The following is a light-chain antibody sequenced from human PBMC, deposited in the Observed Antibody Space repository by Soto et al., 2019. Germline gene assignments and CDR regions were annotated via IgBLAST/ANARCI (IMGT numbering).Light chain of an antibody. CDR3: CSYAGSYTWEV. J-gene: IGLJ2*01. V-gene: IGLV2-11*01. Sequence: QSALTQPRSVSGSPGQSVTISCTGTSSDVGGYNYVSWYQQHPGKAPKLMIYDVSKRPSGVPDRFSGSKSGNMASLTISGVQDEDEADYYCCSYAGSYTWEVFGGGTKVTVL. CDR1: SSDVGGYNY. CDR2: DVS.